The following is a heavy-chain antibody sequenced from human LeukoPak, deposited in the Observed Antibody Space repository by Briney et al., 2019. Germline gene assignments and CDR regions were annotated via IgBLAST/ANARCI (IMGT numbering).Heavy chain of an antibody. D-gene: IGHD5-12*01. CDR2: IYPGDSDT. CDR3: ARHRGMGYSGAFDI. V-gene: IGHV5-51*01. CDR1: GYTFTSYW. J-gene: IGHJ3*02. Sequence: ASVKVSCKASGYTFTSYWIGWVRQMPGKGLEWMGIIYPGDSDTRYSPSFQGQVTISADKSISTAYLQWSSLKASDTAMYYCARHRGMGYSGAFDIWGQGTMVTVSS.